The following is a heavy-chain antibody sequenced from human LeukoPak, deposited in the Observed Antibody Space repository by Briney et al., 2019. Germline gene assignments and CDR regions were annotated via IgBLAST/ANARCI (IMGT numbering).Heavy chain of an antibody. Sequence: SETLSLTCTVSGGSISSHYWTWIRQPPGRGLEWIGYIYYSGSTNYNLSLKSRVTISIDTSKKQFSLKLSSVTAADTAVYYCARGLPSSGWPDWGQGTLVTVSS. J-gene: IGHJ4*02. CDR1: GGSISSHY. CDR2: IYYSGST. D-gene: IGHD6-19*01. CDR3: ARGLPSSGWPD. V-gene: IGHV4-59*11.